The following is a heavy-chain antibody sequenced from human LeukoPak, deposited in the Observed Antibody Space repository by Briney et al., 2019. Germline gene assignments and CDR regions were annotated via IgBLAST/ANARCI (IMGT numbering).Heavy chain of an antibody. Sequence: GGSLRLSCAASEFTFSSYWMHWVRQAPGKGLVWVSRIDNEGSSTSYADSVKGRFTISRDNAKNRLYVQMNSLRVEDTAVYYCATGSGLWSPDWWGQGTLVTVSS. CDR3: ATGSGLWSPDW. J-gene: IGHJ4*02. D-gene: IGHD5-18*01. V-gene: IGHV3-74*01. CDR1: EFTFSSYW. CDR2: IDNEGSST.